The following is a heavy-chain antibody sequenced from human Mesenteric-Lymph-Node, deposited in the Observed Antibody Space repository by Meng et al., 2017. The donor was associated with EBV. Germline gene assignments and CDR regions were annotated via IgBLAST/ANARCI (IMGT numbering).Heavy chain of an antibody. J-gene: IGHJ2*01. CDR1: GDSVSSSSAA. CDR3: ARGATSVFDL. CDR2: TYYRSKWYN. V-gene: IGHV6-1*01. Sequence: QVQLQQSGPGLVKPSXXLXLTXVIHGDSVSSSSAAWTWIRQSPSIGLEWLGRTYYRSKWYNDYAVFVKSRITINPDTSKNQFSPQLNSVTPEDTAVYYCARGATSVFDLWGRGTLVTVSS.